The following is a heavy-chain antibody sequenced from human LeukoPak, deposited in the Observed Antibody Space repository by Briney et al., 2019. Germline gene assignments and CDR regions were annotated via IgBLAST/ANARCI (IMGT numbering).Heavy chain of an antibody. D-gene: IGHD4-11*01. J-gene: IGHJ6*02. CDR3: ARDSTVSSDYYYGMDV. CDR1: GDSISNGGHY. CDR2: IFYTGTT. V-gene: IGHV4-31*03. Sequence: SQTLSLTCTVSGDSISNGGHYWSWIRQHPVKRLEWIGYIFYTGTTYYNPALKSRVTISIDTSKNRFSLKLTSVTAADTAVYYCARDSTVSSDYYYGMDVWGQGTTVIVSS.